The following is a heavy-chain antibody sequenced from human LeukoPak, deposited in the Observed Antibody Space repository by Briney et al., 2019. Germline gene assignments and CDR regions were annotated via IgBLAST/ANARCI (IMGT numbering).Heavy chain of an antibody. J-gene: IGHJ4*02. CDR2: IIPIFGTA. Sequence: SVTVSCKASGGTFSSYAISWVRQAPGQGLEWMGGIIPIFGTADYAQKFQGRVTITTDESTSTAYMELSSLRSEDTAVYYCARDLSSSSNDWGQGTLVTVSS. D-gene: IGHD6-6*01. V-gene: IGHV1-69*05. CDR3: ARDLSSSSND. CDR1: GGTFSSYA.